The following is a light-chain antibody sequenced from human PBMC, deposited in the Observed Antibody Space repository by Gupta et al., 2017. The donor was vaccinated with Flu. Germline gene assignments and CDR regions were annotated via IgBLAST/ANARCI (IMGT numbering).Light chain of an antibody. CDR2: EDH. J-gene: IGLJ1*01. V-gene: IGLV3-25*03. CDR3: QSADSTSTYYV. Sequence: VLLRYEDHERQSGIPERFSASGSGTTVTLTIRGVQAEDEADYYCQSADSTSTYYVFGAGTKVTVL.